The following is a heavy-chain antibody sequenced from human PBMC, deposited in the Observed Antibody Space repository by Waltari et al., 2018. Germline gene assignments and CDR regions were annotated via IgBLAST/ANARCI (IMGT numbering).Heavy chain of an antibody. CDR1: GGTFSSYT. D-gene: IGHD4-17*01. CDR2: IIPILGIA. V-gene: IGHV1-69*08. CDR3: AREYGDQPNYFDY. J-gene: IGHJ4*02. Sequence: QVQLVQSGAEVKKPGSSVKVSCKASGGTFSSYTISWVRQAPGQGLEWMGRIIPILGIANYAQKFQGRVTITADKSTSTAYMELSSLRSEDTAVYYCAREYGDQPNYFDYWGQGTLVTVSS.